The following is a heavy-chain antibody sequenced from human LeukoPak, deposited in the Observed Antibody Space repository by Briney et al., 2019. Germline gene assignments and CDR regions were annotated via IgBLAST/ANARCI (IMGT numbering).Heavy chain of an antibody. D-gene: IGHD4-17*01. Sequence: GGSLRLSCAASGFNFFTYGMHWVRQAPGKGLEWVAVIWYDGSNKYYADSVKGRFTISRDNSKNTLYLQMNNLRAEDTAVYYCARGGADYVIGYWGQGTLVTVSS. CDR2: IWYDGSNK. V-gene: IGHV3-33*01. J-gene: IGHJ4*02. CDR1: GFNFFTYG. CDR3: ARGGADYVIGY.